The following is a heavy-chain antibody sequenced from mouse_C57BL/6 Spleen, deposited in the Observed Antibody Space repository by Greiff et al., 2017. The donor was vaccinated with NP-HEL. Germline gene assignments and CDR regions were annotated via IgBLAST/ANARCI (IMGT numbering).Heavy chain of an antibody. Sequence: VQLQESGPELVKPGASVKISCKASGYAFSSSWMNWVKQRPGKGLEWIGRIYPGDGDTNYNGKFKGKATLTADKSSSTAYMQLSSLTSEDSAVYCGARGDVVYFDYWGQGTTLTVSS. CDR2: IYPGDGDT. CDR1: GYAFSSSW. V-gene: IGHV1-82*01. CDR3: ARGDVVYFDY. J-gene: IGHJ2*01. D-gene: IGHD1-1*02.